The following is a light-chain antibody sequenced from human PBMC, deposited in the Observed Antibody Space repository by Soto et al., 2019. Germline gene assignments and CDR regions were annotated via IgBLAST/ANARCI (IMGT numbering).Light chain of an antibody. V-gene: IGKV1-39*01. J-gene: IGKJ3*01. CDR3: QQSYSTPFT. CDR1: QSIRSY. Sequence: DIQMTQSPSSLSASVGDRVTITCRASQSIRSYLNWYPQKPGKAPTLLFYFASSLQSGVPSRFSGSGSGPDFTLTISSLQPEDFATYYFQQSYSTPFTFVPGTKVDI. CDR2: FAS.